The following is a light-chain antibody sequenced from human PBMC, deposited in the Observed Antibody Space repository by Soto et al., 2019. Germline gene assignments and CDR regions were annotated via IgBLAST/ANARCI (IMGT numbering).Light chain of an antibody. V-gene: IGKV1-5*03. CDR2: RAS. Sequence: DVPMTQSPSTVSAFIGDRVTITCRARQSIGDSLAWYQHKPGKGPKVLMYRASSLKRGVPSRFSGSGAGTDFTLTISGLQPDDFGTYYCPQYHTYSLTFGQGTRVEI. CDR1: QSIGDS. J-gene: IGKJ1*01. CDR3: PQYHTYSLT.